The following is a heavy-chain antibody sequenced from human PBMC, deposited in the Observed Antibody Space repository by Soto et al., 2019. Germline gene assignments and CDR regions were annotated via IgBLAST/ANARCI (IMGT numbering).Heavy chain of an antibody. J-gene: IGHJ3*01. V-gene: IGHV1-69*12. CDR3: AREVTRRHTMVILVGDAFDV. CDR1: GGSFNNHA. CDR2: IVPIFGAR. D-gene: IGHD2-8*02. Sequence: QVQLVQSGAEVMKPGSSVRVSCKASGGSFNNHAISWVRQAPGQGLEWMGGIVPIFGARNLAQGLQDRLTITADESTTTGYMDLSSLTSEDTAVYYGAREVTRRHTMVILVGDAFDVWGQGTITAVSS.